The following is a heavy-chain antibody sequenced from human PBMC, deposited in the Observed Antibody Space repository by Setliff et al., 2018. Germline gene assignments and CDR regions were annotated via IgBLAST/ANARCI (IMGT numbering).Heavy chain of an antibody. CDR1: GASITDSY. Sequence: SETLSLTCSVSGASITDSYWNWIRQPPGKGLEWVGYIHYSGSTSYNPSLKSRVTMSVDISKSQFSLKLSSVTAADTAVYYCARAPPNRYSGSYEYFYMDVWGKGTTVTVSS. CDR3: ARAPPNRYSGSYEYFYMDV. V-gene: IGHV4-59*08. D-gene: IGHD1-26*01. CDR2: IHYSGST. J-gene: IGHJ6*03.